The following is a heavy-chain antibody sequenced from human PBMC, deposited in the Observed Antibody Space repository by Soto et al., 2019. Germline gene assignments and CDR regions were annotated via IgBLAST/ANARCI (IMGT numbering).Heavy chain of an antibody. Sequence: ASVKVSCKASGGTFSSYTISWVRQAPGQGLEWMGRIIPILGIANYAQKFQGRVTITADKSTSTAYMELSSLRSEDTAVYYCARDWGYYGSGSSLPYYYYYMDVWGKGTTVTVSS. CDR3: ARDWGYYGSGSSLPYYYYYMDV. J-gene: IGHJ6*03. D-gene: IGHD3-10*01. CDR1: GGTFSSYT. CDR2: IIPILGIA. V-gene: IGHV1-69*04.